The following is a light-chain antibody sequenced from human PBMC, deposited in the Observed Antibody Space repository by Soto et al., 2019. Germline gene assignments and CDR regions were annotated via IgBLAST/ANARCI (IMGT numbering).Light chain of an antibody. CDR3: GTWDSSLSAVV. J-gene: IGLJ2*01. V-gene: IGLV1-51*01. Sequence: QSVSTQPPSVSAAPGQKVTISCSGSSSNVGKNYVSWSQHLPGTAPKVLIYDNEKRPSGIPDRFSASKSGTSATLAITGLQTGDEADYYCGTWDSSLSAVVFGGGTKVTVL. CDR1: SSNVGKNY. CDR2: DNE.